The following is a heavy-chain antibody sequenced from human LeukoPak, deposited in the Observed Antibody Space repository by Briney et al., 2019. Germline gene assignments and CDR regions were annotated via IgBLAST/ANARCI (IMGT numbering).Heavy chain of an antibody. CDR3: ARGPAKDRRWDY. Sequence: PSETLSLTCAVYGGSFSGYYWSWIRQPPGKGLEWIGEMSNSGSTNYNPTLKSRVTISVDTSKNQFSLKLSSVTAADTAVYYCARGPAKDRRWDYWGQGTLVTVSS. V-gene: IGHV4-34*01. CDR2: MSNSGST. J-gene: IGHJ4*02. CDR1: GGSFSGYY. D-gene: IGHD2-15*01.